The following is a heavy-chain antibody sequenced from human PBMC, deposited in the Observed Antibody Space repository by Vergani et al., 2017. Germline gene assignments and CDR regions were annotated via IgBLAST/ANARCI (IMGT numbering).Heavy chain of an antibody. V-gene: IGHV4-59*01. CDR1: GGSISSYY. Sequence: QVQLQESGPGLVKPSETLSLTCTVSGGSISSYYWSWIRQPPGKGLEWIGYIYYSGSTNYNPSLKSRVTISVDTSKNQFSLKLSSVTAAETAVYYCARGDSSSWYEWGGGWFDPWGQGTLVTASS. J-gene: IGHJ5*02. CDR3: ARGDSSSWYEWGGGWFDP. CDR2: IYYSGST. D-gene: IGHD6-13*01.